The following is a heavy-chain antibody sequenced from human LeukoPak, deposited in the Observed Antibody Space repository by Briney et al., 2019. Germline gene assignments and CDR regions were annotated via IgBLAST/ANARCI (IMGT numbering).Heavy chain of an antibody. Sequence: ASVTVSCTASGYTFTSYYMHWVRQAPGQGLEWMGWISAYNGNTNYAQKLQGRVTMTTDTSTSTAYMELRSLRSDDTAVYYCARRGGITIFGVAPNYWGQGTLVTVSS. CDR2: ISAYNGNT. CDR1: GYTFTSYY. V-gene: IGHV1-18*04. CDR3: ARRGGITIFGVAPNY. D-gene: IGHD3-3*01. J-gene: IGHJ4*02.